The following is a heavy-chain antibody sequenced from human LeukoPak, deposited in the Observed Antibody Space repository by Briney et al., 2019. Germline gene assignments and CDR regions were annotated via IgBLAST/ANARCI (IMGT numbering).Heavy chain of an antibody. CDR3: ARGVAGYGPYDY. Sequence: SETLSLTCTVSGDSISTYYWSCIRQPPGKGLEWIGYMYYSGSTNYNPSLKSRVTISLDTPKNQFSLRLNSVTAADTAVYYCARGVAGYGPYDYWGQGTLVTVSS. J-gene: IGHJ4*02. CDR2: MYYSGST. CDR1: GDSISTYY. V-gene: IGHV4-59*01. D-gene: IGHD5-12*01.